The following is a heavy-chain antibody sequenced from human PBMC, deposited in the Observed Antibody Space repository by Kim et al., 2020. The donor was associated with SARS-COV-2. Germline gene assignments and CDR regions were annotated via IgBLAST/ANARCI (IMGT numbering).Heavy chain of an antibody. CDR3: ARDRDGYYNYGMDV. V-gene: IGHV3-7*01. J-gene: IGHJ6*02. Sequence: GGSLRLSCAASGFTFSSYGMSWVRQAPGKGLEWVANIKHDGSEKYYVDSVKGRFTISRDNAKNSLYLQMNSLRAEDTAVYYCARDRDGYYNYGMDVWGQGTTVTVSS. CDR2: IKHDGSEK. CDR1: GFTFSSYG.